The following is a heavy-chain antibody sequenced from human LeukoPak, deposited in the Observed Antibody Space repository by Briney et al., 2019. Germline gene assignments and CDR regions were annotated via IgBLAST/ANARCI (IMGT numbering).Heavy chain of an antibody. V-gene: IGHV3-9*01. CDR3: ARDLL. D-gene: IGHD2/OR15-2a*01. CDR1: GFTFDDYA. Sequence: GGSLRLSCAASGFTFDDYAMHWVRQAPGKGLEWVSGISWNSGIIGYGDSVKGRFTISRDNAKNSLYLQMNSLRAEDTAVYYCARDLLWGQGTLVTVSS. CDR2: ISWNSGII. J-gene: IGHJ4*02.